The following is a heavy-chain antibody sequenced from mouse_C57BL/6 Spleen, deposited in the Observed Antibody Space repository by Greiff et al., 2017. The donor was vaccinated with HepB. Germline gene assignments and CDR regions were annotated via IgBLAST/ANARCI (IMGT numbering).Heavy chain of an antibody. Sequence: QVQLKQPGAELVKPGASVKVSCKASGYTFTSYWMHWVKQRPGQGLEWIGRIHPSDSDTNYNQKFKGKATLTVDKSSSTAYMQLSSLTSEDSAVYYCAIPYSNHGDWYFDVWGTGTTVTVSS. CDR1: GYTFTSYW. V-gene: IGHV1-74*01. D-gene: IGHD2-5*01. J-gene: IGHJ1*03. CDR2: IHPSDSDT. CDR3: AIPYSNHGDWYFDV.